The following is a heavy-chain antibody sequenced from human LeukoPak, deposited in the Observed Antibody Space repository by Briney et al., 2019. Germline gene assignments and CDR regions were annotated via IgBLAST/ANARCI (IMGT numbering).Heavy chain of an antibody. D-gene: IGHD3-10*01. J-gene: IGHJ4*02. CDR2: INPNSGST. CDR1: GYTFTGYY. CDR3: ARGRRPGYYGSGSYAY. V-gene: IGHV1-2*02. Sequence: ASVKVSCKASGYTFTGYYMHWVRQAPGQGLEWMGWINPNSGSTNYVQKFQGRVTMTRDTSISTAYMELSRLRSDDTAVYYRARGRRPGYYGSGSYAYWGQGTLVTVSS.